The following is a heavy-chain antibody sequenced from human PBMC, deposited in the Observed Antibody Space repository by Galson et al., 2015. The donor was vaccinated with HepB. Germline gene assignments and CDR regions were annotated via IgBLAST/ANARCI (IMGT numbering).Heavy chain of an antibody. CDR3: ARDGGGSFKTLGPYYYYGMDV. V-gene: IGHV1-46*03. J-gene: IGHJ6*02. CDR1: GYTFTSYY. CDR2: INPSGGST. D-gene: IGHD3/OR15-3a*01. Sequence: SVKVSCKASGYTFTSYYMHWVRQAPGQGLEWMGIINPSGGSTSYAQKFQGRVTMTRDTSTSTVYMELSSLRSEDTAVYYCARDGGGSFKTLGPYYYYGMDVWGQGTTVTVSS.